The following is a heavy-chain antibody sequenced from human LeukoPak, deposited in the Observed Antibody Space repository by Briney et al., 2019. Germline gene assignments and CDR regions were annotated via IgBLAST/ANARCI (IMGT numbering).Heavy chain of an antibody. CDR3: ARAYYGSGSYSVYYYYGMDV. CDR1: GGSISSYY. CDR2: IYYSGST. D-gene: IGHD3-10*01. Sequence: SSETLSLTCTVSGGSISSYYWSWIRQPPGKGLEWIGYIYYSGSTNYNPSLKSRVTISVDTSKNQFSLKLSSVTAADTAVYYCARAYYGSGSYSVYYYYGMDVWGQGTTVTVSS. V-gene: IGHV4-59*01. J-gene: IGHJ6*02.